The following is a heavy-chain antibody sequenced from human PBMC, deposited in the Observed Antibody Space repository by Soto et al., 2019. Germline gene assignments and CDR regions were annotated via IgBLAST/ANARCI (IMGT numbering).Heavy chain of an antibody. J-gene: IGHJ3*02. V-gene: IGHV3-23*01. Sequence: GGSLRLSCAASGFTFSSYAMSWVRQAPGKGLEWVSAISGSGGSTYYADSVKGRFTISRDNSKNTLYLQMNSPRAEDTAVYYCARAYCSSTSCYDAFDIWGQGTMVTVSS. D-gene: IGHD2-2*01. CDR3: ARAYCSSTSCYDAFDI. CDR1: GFTFSSYA. CDR2: ISGSGGST.